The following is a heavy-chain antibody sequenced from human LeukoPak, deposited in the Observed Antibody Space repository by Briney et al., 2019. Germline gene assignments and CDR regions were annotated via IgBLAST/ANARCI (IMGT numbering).Heavy chain of an antibody. V-gene: IGHV3-48*01. Sequence: GGSLGPSCAASGFTFSDHIMNWVRQLPGKRLEWVAYVSSSGSNVYYADSVKSRFTISRDNGKSSLYLQMNSLRVEDTALYYCVRQFASWGQGTLVTVSS. CDR1: GFTFSDHI. CDR3: VRQFAS. CDR2: VSSSGSNV. J-gene: IGHJ4*02.